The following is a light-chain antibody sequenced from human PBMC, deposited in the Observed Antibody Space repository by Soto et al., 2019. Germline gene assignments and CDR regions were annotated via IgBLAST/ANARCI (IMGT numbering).Light chain of an antibody. Sequence: QSALTQPASVSGSPGQSITISCTGTNSDVGGYNYVSWYQQRPGKAPKLIISEVSARPSGVSNRFSGSKSGSTASLTISGLQAEDAADYFCSSYTSRSTLVFGVGTKLTVL. V-gene: IGLV2-14*01. CDR3: SSYTSRSTLV. J-gene: IGLJ3*02. CDR2: EVS. CDR1: NSDVGGYNY.